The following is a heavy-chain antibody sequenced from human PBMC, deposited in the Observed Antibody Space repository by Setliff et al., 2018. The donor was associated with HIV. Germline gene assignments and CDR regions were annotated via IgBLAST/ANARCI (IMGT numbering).Heavy chain of an antibody. J-gene: IGHJ6*04. V-gene: IGHV4-31*03. Sequence: PSETLSLTCTVPGGSIKYGDYYWTWIRQSPGKGLEWIGYIHYSGSTDYNPSLKSRSSISINKSKKQFFLRLNSVAAADTAVYYCARDRSRHYGAGGRLDVWGKGTTVTVSS. D-gene: IGHD4-17*01. CDR1: GGSIKYGDYY. CDR2: IHYSGST. CDR3: ARDRSRHYGAGGRLDV.